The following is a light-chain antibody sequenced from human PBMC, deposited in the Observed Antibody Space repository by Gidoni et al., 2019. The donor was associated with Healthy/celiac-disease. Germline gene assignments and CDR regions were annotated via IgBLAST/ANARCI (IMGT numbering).Light chain of an antibody. V-gene: IGKV3-11*01. CDR1: QSVSNY. CDR3: QQRASWPPT. J-gene: IGKJ1*01. CDR2: DTS. Sequence: EVALTQFPPTLSLSQGDRATLSCRASQSVSNYLAWYQQKGGQAPRLLIYDTSLRATGIPTRFSGSGSGTDFTRTISSREPEDFGIYYCQQRASWPPTFGQGTRVDIK.